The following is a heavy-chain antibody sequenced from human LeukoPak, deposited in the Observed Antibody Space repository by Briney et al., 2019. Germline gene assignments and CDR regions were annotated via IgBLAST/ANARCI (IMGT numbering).Heavy chain of an antibody. CDR2: INAGNGNT. J-gene: IGHJ4*02. V-gene: IGHV1-3*03. CDR3: ARGGRYSGSYFVDY. Sequence: ASVKVSCKASGYTFTSYGISWVRQAPGQRLEWMGWINAGNGNTKYSQEFQGRVTITRDTSASTAYMELSSLRSEDMAVYYCARGGRYSGSYFVDYWGQGTLVTVSS. CDR1: GYTFTSYG. D-gene: IGHD1-26*01.